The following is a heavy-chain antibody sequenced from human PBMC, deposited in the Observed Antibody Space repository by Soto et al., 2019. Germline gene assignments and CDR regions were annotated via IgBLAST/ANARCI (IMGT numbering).Heavy chain of an antibody. J-gene: IGHJ3*02. V-gene: IGHV3-33*01. Sequence: PGVSLRLSCAASGFTFSSYGMHWVRQAPGKGLEWVAVIWYDGSNKYYADSVKGRFTISRDNSKNTLYLQMNSLRAEDTAVYYCAREGIAAPGAFDIWGQGTMVTVSS. CDR1: GFTFSSYG. CDR2: IWYDGSNK. CDR3: AREGIAAPGAFDI. D-gene: IGHD6-13*01.